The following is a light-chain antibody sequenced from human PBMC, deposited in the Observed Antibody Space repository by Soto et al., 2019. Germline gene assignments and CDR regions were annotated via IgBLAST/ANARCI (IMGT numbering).Light chain of an antibody. CDR3: ASRDDTLGGPV. V-gene: IGLV1-47*02. CDR1: SSNSGNNY. CDR2: SDR. J-gene: IGLJ3*02. Sequence: QSVLTQPPSASGTPGQRVAISCSGNSSNSGNNYAYWYQQFPGMAPKLIIYSDRQRPPGVPDRFSGSKSGTSASLAIRGLRSEDEADYHCASRDDTLGGPVFGGGTKLTVL.